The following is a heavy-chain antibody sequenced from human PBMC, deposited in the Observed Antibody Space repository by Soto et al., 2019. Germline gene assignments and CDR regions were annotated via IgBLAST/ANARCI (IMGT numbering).Heavy chain of an antibody. D-gene: IGHD4-17*01. CDR2: ITTSSAYI. J-gene: IGHJ3*01. CDR1: GFTFNTYD. Sequence: EVQLVESGGGLVKPGGSLRLSCAASGFTFNTYDMNWVRQAPGKGLEWVASITTSSAYIYYADSLKGRITISRDNAKNSLFLQMNSLRAEDTAVYYCATHGGFDFWGQGTMVAVSS. CDR3: ATHGGFDF. V-gene: IGHV3-21*04.